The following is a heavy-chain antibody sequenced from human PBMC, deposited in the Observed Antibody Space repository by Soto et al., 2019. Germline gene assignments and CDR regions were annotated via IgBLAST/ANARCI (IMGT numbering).Heavy chain of an antibody. D-gene: IGHD3-10*01. CDR1: EFSFGTYS. Sequence: GGALRLSCVASEFSFGTYSLHWVRQAPGKGLQWGAVISYDGRHKYYADSVKGRFTISRDNSRNTLYLQMNRLRTEDTAVYYCERDWAKTVRGAMIATDYCGMDVWGQGTTVTASS. J-gene: IGHJ6*02. CDR2: ISYDGRHK. CDR3: ERDWAKTVRGAMIATDYCGMDV. V-gene: IGHV3-30*04.